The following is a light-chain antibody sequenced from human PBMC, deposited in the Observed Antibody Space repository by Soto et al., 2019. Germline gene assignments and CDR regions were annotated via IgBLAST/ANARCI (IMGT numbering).Light chain of an antibody. J-gene: IGKJ3*01. CDR1: QSSNTY. Sequence: ENVLTQSPATLSLSPGERATLSCRASQSSNTYLAWYQQKHGQAPRLLIYDASNRATGIPARFSGSGSGTDFTLTISCLEPEDFAVYYCQQRFTWPSFGPGTKVDVK. V-gene: IGKV3-11*01. CDR3: QQRFTWPS. CDR2: DAS.